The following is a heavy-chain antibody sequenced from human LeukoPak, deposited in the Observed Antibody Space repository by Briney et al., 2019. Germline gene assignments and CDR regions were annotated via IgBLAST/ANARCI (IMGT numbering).Heavy chain of an antibody. V-gene: IGHV3-30*18. J-gene: IGHJ4*02. D-gene: IGHD6-19*01. Sequence: QPGGSLRLSCAASGFTFSSYGMHWVRQAPGKGLEWVAVISYDGSNKYYADSVKGRFTISRDNSKNTLYLQMNSLRAEDTAVYYCAKQRSPVAGFFDYWGQGTLVTVSS. CDR2: ISYDGSNK. CDR3: AKQRSPVAGFFDY. CDR1: GFTFSSYG.